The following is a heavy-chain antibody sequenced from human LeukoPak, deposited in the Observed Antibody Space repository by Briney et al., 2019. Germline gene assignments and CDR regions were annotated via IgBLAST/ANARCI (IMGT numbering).Heavy chain of an antibody. Sequence: ASVKVSCKASGYTFTSYDINWVRQATGQGLEWMGWMNPNSGNTGYAQKFQGRVTMTRNTSISTAYVELSSLRSEDTAVYYCARGRTEGYYSAGGYWGQGTLVTVSS. J-gene: IGHJ4*02. D-gene: IGHD1-26*01. CDR1: GYTFTSYD. V-gene: IGHV1-8*01. CDR2: MNPNSGNT. CDR3: ARGRTEGYYSAGGY.